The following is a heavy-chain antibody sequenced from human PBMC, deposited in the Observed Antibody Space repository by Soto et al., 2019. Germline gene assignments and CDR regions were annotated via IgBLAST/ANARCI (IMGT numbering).Heavy chain of an antibody. CDR1: GFSLSTSGMC. D-gene: IGHD3-22*01. J-gene: IGHJ4*02. CDR3: ARNYYYNSXGYAGIHC. CDR2: IDWDDDK. V-gene: IGHV2-70*11. Sequence: SGPTLVNPTQTLTLTCTFSGFSLSTSGMCVSWIRQPPGKALEWLARIDWDDDKYYSTSLKTRLTISKDTSKNQVVLTMTNMDPVDPATYYCARNYYYNSXGYAGIHCWGEATMLTV.